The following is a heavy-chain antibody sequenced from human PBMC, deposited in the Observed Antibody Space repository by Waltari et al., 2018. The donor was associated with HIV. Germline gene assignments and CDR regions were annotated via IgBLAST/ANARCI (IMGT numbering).Heavy chain of an antibody. V-gene: IGHV3-21*02. D-gene: IGHD3-10*02. Sequence: EVQLVESGGGLVKPGGSLRLSCTASGLTFSTDPMNWVRQAPGKGLEGVSAISSGTSYIYYADSVTGRFTVSRDNAKNSLFLQMNSLRADDTAVYYCAGQQLGSGALDLWGQGTLVTVSS. CDR1: GLTFSTDP. CDR3: AGQQLGSGALDL. J-gene: IGHJ4*02. CDR2: ISSGTSYI.